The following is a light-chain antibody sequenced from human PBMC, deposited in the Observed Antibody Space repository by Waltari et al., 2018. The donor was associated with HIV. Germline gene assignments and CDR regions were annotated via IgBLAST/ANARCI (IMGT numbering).Light chain of an antibody. CDR3: QQSDSTPVT. V-gene: IGKV1-39*01. Sequence: DIQMTQSPSSLSASVGDRVTITCRASQSISSYLNWYQQKPGKAPKLLIYGASSLQSGVPSRFSGSGSGTDFTLTISSLQPEDFATYYCQQSDSTPVTFGGGPRWRSN. CDR2: GAS. CDR1: QSISSY. J-gene: IGKJ4*01.